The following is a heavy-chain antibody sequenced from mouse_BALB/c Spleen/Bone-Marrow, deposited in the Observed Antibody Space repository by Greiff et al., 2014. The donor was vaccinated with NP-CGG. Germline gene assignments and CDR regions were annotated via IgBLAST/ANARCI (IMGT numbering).Heavy chain of an antibody. CDR3: ARGGKLGLAWFVY. V-gene: IGHV3-6*02. Sequence: EVQLQQSGPGLVKPSQSLSLTCSVTGYSITSGYYWNWIRQFPGNKLEWMGYISYDGTNNYNPPLKNRISITRDTSKNQFFLKVNSVTTEDTATYYCARGGKLGLAWFVYWGQGTLVTVSA. J-gene: IGHJ3*01. CDR1: GYSITSGYY. D-gene: IGHD4-1*01. CDR2: ISYDGTN.